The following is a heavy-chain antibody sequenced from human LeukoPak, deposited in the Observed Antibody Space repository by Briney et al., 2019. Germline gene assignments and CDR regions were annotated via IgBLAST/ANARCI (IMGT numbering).Heavy chain of an antibody. Sequence: NPGGSLRLSCAASGFPFNTYSMNWVRQAPGKGLEWVSSISIGSDYIYYADSVKGRFTISRDNAKSSLHLQMSSLRAEDTAVYYCSGSYSYYYAMHVWGQGTTVTVSS. CDR2: ISIGSDYI. V-gene: IGHV3-21*01. J-gene: IGHJ6*02. CDR3: SGSYSYYYAMHV. CDR1: GFPFNTYS.